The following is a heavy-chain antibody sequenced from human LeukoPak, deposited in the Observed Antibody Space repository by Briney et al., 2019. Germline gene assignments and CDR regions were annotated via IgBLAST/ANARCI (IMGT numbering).Heavy chain of an antibody. J-gene: IGHJ2*01. V-gene: IGHV5-10-1*01. CDR1: GYSFSSYW. CDR3: ARHRRIQLWFMFDL. CDR2: IDPSDSYT. Sequence: PGESLKISCKGSGYSFSSYWISWVRQMPGKGLELMGSIDPSDSYTNYSPSFQGHVTISADKSISTAYLQWSRLKASDTAMYYCARHRRIQLWFMFDLWGRGTLVTVSS. D-gene: IGHD5-18*01.